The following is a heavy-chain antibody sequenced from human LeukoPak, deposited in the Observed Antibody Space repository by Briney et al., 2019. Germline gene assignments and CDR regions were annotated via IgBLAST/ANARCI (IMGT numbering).Heavy chain of an antibody. CDR2: ISYDGSNK. CDR3: ARGDYDSSGYYYDY. Sequence: GGSLRLACVASGFTFSRHDMNWVRQAPGKGLEWVAVISYDGSNKYYADSVKGRFTISRDNAKNSLYLQMNSLRAEDTAVYYCARGDYDSSGYYYDYWGQGILVTVSS. J-gene: IGHJ4*02. D-gene: IGHD3-22*01. CDR1: GFTFSRHD. V-gene: IGHV3-30*03.